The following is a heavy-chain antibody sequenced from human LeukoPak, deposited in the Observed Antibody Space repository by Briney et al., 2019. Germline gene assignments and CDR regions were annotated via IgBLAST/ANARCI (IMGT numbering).Heavy chain of an antibody. V-gene: IGHV3-23*01. D-gene: IGHD3-22*01. J-gene: IGHJ4*02. CDR1: GFTFSSYA. CDR2: ISGSGGST. CDR3: AKATQDPPKEYYYDSSGYSLDY. Sequence: SGGSLRLSCAASGFTFSSYAMSWVRQAPGKGLEWVSAISGSGGSTYYADSVKGRFTISRDNSKNTLYLQMNSLRAEDTAVYYCAKATQDPPKEYYYDSSGYSLDYWGQGTLVTVSS.